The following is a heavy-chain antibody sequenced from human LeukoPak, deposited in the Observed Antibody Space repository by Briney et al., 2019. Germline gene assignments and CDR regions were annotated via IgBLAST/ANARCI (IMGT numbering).Heavy chain of an antibody. CDR1: GGSIRSYY. J-gene: IGHJ4*02. V-gene: IGHV4-59*01. Sequence: ETLSLTCTVSGGSIRSYYWSWVRQPPGKGLEWIGYIYSSGTTNYNPSLKSRVTISIDTSKNQFSLKLIPVTAADTAVYYCARSGSHLWFGELSLSYWGQGTLVTVSS. D-gene: IGHD3-10*01. CDR2: IYSSGTT. CDR3: ARSGSHLWFGELSLSY.